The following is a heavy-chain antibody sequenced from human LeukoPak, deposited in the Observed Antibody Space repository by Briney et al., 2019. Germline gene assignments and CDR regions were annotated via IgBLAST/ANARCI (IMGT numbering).Heavy chain of an antibody. V-gene: IGHV3-15*01. CDR1: GFTFTNAW. CDR3: TADLGLTMIRGVIVY. J-gene: IGHJ4*02. Sequence: GGSLRLSCAAPGFTFTNAWMTGVPHAPQGRLKWVGRIKSKGDGETTDYAALVKARFSMSRHDSKATMYLQMYCLEAEETAVYYCTADLGLTMIRGVIVYWGQGALVTVSS. D-gene: IGHD3-10*01. CDR2: IKSKGDGETT.